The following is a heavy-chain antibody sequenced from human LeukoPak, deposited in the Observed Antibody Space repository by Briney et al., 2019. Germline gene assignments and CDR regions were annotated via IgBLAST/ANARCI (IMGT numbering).Heavy chain of an antibody. J-gene: IGHJ3*02. CDR3: ARERYNWNYGLNDAFDI. CDR2: IYHSGST. CDR1: GGSISSSNW. Sequence: NSSGTLSLTCAVSGGSISSSNWWSWVRQPPGKGLEWIGEIYHSGSTNYNPSLKSRVTISVDKSKNQFSLKLSSVTAADTAVYYCARERYNWNYGLNDAFDIWGQGTMVTVSS. D-gene: IGHD1-7*01. V-gene: IGHV4-4*02.